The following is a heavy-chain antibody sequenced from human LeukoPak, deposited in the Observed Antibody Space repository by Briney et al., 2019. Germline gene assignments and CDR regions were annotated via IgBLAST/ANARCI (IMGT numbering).Heavy chain of an antibody. V-gene: IGHV3-23*01. CDR3: VRDRDYYVFDL. Sequence: GGSLRLSCAASGCTFKNYAMNWLRQAPGTGLEWVSAISGSGGNTYYADSVKGRFTISRDNAKNSVYLQMNSLRAEDTAVYYCVRDRDYYVFDLWGQGTLVTVSS. D-gene: IGHD3-10*02. CDR1: GCTFKNYA. J-gene: IGHJ4*02. CDR2: ISGSGGNT.